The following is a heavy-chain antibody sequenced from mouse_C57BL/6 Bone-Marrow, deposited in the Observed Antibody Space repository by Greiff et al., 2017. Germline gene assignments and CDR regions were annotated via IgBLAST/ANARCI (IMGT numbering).Heavy chain of an antibody. Sequence: EVKLQESGPGLVKPSQSLSLTCSVTGYSITSGYYWNWIRQFPGNKLEWMGYISYDGSNNYNPSLKNRISITRDTSKNQFFLKLNSVTTEDTATYYCARRDGSTLFDYWGQGTTLTVSS. CDR3: ARRDGSTLFDY. D-gene: IGHD1-1*01. V-gene: IGHV3-6*01. CDR1: GYSITSGYY. J-gene: IGHJ2*01. CDR2: ISYDGSN.